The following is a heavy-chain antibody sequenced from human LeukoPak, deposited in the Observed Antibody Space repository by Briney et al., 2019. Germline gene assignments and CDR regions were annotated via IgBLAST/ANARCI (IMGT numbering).Heavy chain of an antibody. Sequence: SETLSLTCTVSGGSISSYYWSWIRQPPGKGLEGIGYIYYSGCTNYNPSLKSLVTISVNTSKNQFSLKPSSVTAADTAVYYCARDHEDPYYFDYWGQGTLVTVSS. CDR1: GGSISSYY. J-gene: IGHJ4*02. CDR2: IYYSGCT. V-gene: IGHV4-59*01. CDR3: ARDHEDPYYFDY.